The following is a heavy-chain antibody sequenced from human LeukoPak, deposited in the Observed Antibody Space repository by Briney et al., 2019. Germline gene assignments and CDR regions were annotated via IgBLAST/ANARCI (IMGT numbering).Heavy chain of an antibody. Sequence: GGSLRLSCAASGFTFSSYAMSWVRQAPGKGLEWVSAISGSGGRTYYADSVKGRFTISRDNSKNTLYLQINSLRAEDTAVYYCAKVLAVAGRVDYWGQGTLVTVSS. CDR3: AKVLAVAGRVDY. V-gene: IGHV3-23*01. J-gene: IGHJ4*02. D-gene: IGHD6-19*01. CDR1: GFTFSSYA. CDR2: ISGSGGRT.